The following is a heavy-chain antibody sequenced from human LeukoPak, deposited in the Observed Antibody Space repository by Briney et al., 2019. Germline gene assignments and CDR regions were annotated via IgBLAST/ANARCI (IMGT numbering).Heavy chain of an antibody. D-gene: IGHD6-13*01. Sequence: PSETLSLTCTVSGGSISSGGYYWSWIRQHPGKGLEWIGYIYYNGSTYYNPSLKSRVTISVDTSKNQFSLKLSSVTTADTAVYYCARDGGSSSSWDNWFDPWGQGTLVTVSS. CDR1: GGSISSGGYY. CDR3: ARDGGSSSSWDNWFDP. CDR2: IYYNGST. V-gene: IGHV4-31*03. J-gene: IGHJ5*02.